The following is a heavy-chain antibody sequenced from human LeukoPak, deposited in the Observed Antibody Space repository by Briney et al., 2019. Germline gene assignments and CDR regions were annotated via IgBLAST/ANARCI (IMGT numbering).Heavy chain of an antibody. Sequence: ASVKVSCKASGYTFTSYGISWVRQAPGQGLEWMGWINPNSGGTNYAQKFQGRVTMTRDTSISTAYMELSRLRSDDTAVYYCARGASRGGYNTDYWGQGTLVTVSS. D-gene: IGHD3-22*01. V-gene: IGHV1-2*02. CDR2: INPNSGGT. J-gene: IGHJ4*02. CDR3: ARGASRGGYNTDY. CDR1: GYTFTSYG.